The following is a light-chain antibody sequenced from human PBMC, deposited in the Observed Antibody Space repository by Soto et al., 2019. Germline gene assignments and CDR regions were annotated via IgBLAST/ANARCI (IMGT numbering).Light chain of an antibody. CDR3: LQDNSYPWT. V-gene: IGKV1-6*01. J-gene: IGKJ1*01. CDR1: QDIRND. Sequence: AIQMTQSPSSLSLSVRDRFTITCRASQDIRNDLHWYQQKPGEAPNLLIYAATTFQSGVPSRFSGSGSGTHFTLNISSLQPEDLATYFCLQDNSYPWTFGQGTKVDIK. CDR2: AAT.